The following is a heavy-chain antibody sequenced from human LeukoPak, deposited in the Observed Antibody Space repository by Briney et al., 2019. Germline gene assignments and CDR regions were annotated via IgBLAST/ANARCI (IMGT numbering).Heavy chain of an antibody. CDR2: INHSGNT. CDR3: ARAYSSSWYFNWFDP. CDR1: GGSFSGYY. D-gene: IGHD6-13*01. V-gene: IGHV4-34*01. Sequence: PSETLSLTCAVYGGSFSGYYWSWIRQPPGKGLEWIGEINHSGNTNSNPSLKSRVTMSVDTSKNQFSLQLTSVTAADTAVYYCARAYSSSWYFNWFDPWGQGTLVTVSS. J-gene: IGHJ5*02.